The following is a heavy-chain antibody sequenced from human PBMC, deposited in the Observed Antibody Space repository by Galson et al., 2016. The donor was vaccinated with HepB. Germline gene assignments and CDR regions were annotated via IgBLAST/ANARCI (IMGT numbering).Heavy chain of an antibody. CDR2: MSNDGRQK. V-gene: IGHV3-30*04. Sequence: SLRLSCAGSGFTFATYPLHWVRQAPGKGLEWVAIMSNDGRQKYYADSVNGRLTISRDHTKSSLYLEMKSLRAEDTATYYCVRQRDFYLETSGYAGQDAFDIWGQGTKVTVSS. D-gene: IGHD3-22*01. CDR3: VRQRDFYLETSGYAGQDAFDI. J-gene: IGHJ3*02. CDR1: GFTFATYP.